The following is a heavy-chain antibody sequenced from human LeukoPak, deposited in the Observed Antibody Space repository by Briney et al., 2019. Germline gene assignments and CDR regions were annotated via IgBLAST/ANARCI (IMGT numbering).Heavy chain of an antibody. CDR2: IIPIFGIA. J-gene: IGHJ3*02. V-gene: IGHV1-69*04. Sequence: AASVKVSCKASGGTFSSYAISWVRQAPGQGLEWMRRIIPIFGIANYAQKFQGRVTITADKSTSTAYMELSSLRSEDTAVYYCASPWTSENAFDIWGQGTMVTVSS. D-gene: IGHD3/OR15-3a*01. CDR3: ASPWTSENAFDI. CDR1: GGTFSSYA.